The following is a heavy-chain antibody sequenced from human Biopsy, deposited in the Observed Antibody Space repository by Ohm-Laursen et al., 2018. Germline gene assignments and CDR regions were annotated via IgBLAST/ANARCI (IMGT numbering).Heavy chain of an antibody. CDR1: GASVTSGSYY. CDR3: ARESALAGDFDS. Sequence: SETLFLTCAVSGASVTSGSYYWSWIRQPPGKGLEWLGYISNIGSTNYNPSLKSRVTISVDTSKNHFSLKLTSVTAADTAVYYCARESALAGDFDSWGQGTLVTVSS. CDR2: ISNIGST. J-gene: IGHJ4*02. V-gene: IGHV4-61*01. D-gene: IGHD6-19*01.